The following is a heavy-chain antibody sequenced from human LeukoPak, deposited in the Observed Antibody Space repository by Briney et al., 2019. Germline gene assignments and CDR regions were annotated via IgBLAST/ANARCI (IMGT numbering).Heavy chain of an antibody. J-gene: IGHJ3*01. Sequence: GGSLRLSCAASGFTFSTYWMTWVRQAPGKGLEWVANTKGDGSEIHYVDSVKGRFTISRDNAKNSLYLQMNSLRAEDTAVYYCARPGYTAAYDLWGQGTMVTVSS. CDR3: ARPGYTAAYDL. V-gene: IGHV3-7*01. CDR1: GFTFSTYW. CDR2: TKGDGSEI. D-gene: IGHD3-9*01.